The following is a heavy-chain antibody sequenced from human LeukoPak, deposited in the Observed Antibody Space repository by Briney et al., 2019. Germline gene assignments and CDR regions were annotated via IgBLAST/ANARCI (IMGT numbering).Heavy chain of an antibody. J-gene: IGHJ4*02. Sequence: GGSLRLSCAASGFTFSSYWMSWVRQAPGKGLEWVANIKQDGSEKYYVDSVKGRFTISRDNAKKSLYLQMNRLRADDTAVYHCARVRSAAAGPLDYWGQGTLVTVSS. D-gene: IGHD6-13*01. CDR1: GFTFSSYW. CDR3: ARVRSAAAGPLDY. CDR2: IKQDGSEK. V-gene: IGHV3-7*01.